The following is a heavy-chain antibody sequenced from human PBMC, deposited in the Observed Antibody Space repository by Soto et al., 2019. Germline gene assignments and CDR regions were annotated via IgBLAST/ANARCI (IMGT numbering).Heavy chain of an antibody. CDR1: GFTFSSCT. V-gene: IGHV3-21*06. CDR2: ISPSSGHI. J-gene: IGHJ6*02. Sequence: EVHLVESGGGLVKPGGSLRLSCAVSGFTFSSCTMNWVRQAPGKGLEWVSSISPSSGHIYYADSVKGRFTISGDNAKNSLFLQMNSLRGEDTAVYYCSGCSGGACHKNYGMDVWGQGTTVTVS. D-gene: IGHD2-15*01. CDR3: SGCSGGACHKNYGMDV.